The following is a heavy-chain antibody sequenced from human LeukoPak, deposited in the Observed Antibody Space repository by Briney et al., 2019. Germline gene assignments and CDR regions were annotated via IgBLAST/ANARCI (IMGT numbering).Heavy chain of an antibody. V-gene: IGHV3-15*01. CDR1: GFTFSNAW. J-gene: IGHJ5*02. D-gene: IGHD4-11*01. CDR2: IKSKTDGGTT. Sequence: GGSLRLSCAASGFTFSNAWMSWVRQAPGKGLEWVGRIKSKTDGGTTDYAAPVKGRFTISRDDSKNTLYLQMNSLKTEDTAVYYCTTDNDYSNPGWFDPWGQGTLVTVSS. CDR3: TTDNDYSNPGWFDP.